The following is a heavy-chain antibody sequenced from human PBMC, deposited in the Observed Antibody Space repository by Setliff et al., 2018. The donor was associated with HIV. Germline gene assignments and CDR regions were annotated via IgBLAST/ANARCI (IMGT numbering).Heavy chain of an antibody. CDR2: IIPMYNIP. V-gene: IGHV1-69*04. D-gene: IGHD6-13*01. Sequence: GASVKVSCKTSGGTLSNYVITWVRQAPGQGLEWMGMIIPMYNIPAYAQKFQGRVTMTRDTSTTTAYMELRSLRSDDTAVYYCARATGAADLWGQGTKVTVSS. J-gene: IGHJ5*02. CDR3: ARATGAADL. CDR1: GGTLSNYV.